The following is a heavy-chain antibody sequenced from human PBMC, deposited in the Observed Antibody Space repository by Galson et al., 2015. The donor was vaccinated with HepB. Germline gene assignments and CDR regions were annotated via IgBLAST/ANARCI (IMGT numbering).Heavy chain of an antibody. CDR2: ISAYNGHT. CDR3: ARWEDSSSWYRYYYYGMDV. V-gene: IGHV1-18*04. CDR1: GYTFTSYX. Sequence: SXXVSCKASGYTFTSYXISWARQAPGQDLEWMGWISAYNGHTNYAQKLQGRVTMTTDTSTSTAYMELRSLRSDDTAVYYCARWEDSSSWYRYYYYGMDVWGQGTTVTVSS. J-gene: IGHJ6*02. D-gene: IGHD6-13*01.